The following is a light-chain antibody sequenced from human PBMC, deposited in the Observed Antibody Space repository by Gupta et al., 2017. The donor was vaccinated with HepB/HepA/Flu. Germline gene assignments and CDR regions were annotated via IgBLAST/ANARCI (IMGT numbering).Light chain of an antibody. CDR2: DTS. Sequence: EIVLTQSPATLSLSPGERPTLPCRASQSVSIYLAWYQQKPGQAPRLLIYDTSNRATGIPARFSGSGSGTDFTLTISSLEPEDFAVYYCQQRSNWPLTFGGGTKVEIK. CDR1: QSVSIY. V-gene: IGKV3-11*01. CDR3: QQRSNWPLT. J-gene: IGKJ4*01.